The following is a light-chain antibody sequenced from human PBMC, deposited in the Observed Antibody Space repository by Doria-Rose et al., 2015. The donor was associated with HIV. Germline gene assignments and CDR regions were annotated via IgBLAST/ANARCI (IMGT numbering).Light chain of an antibody. J-gene: IGKJ1*01. CDR1: QDIRSD. CDR2: AAS. Sequence: VGDRVTITCRASQDIRSDLGWYQQKPGKAPKLLIYAASTLQGGVPSRFSGSGSGTDFTLTISSLQPEDFATYYCLQDYNYPWTFGQGTKVEVK. CDR3: LQDYNYPWT. V-gene: IGKV1-6*01.